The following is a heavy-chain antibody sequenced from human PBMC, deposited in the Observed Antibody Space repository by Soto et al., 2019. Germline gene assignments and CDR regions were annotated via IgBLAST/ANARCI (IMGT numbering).Heavy chain of an antibody. CDR2: IKTSAGGGAT. V-gene: IGHV3-15*07. CDR3: TTGSVEGI. D-gene: IGHD2-15*01. J-gene: IGHJ6*02. CDR1: GFSFNEAW. Sequence: EVQLVESAGGLVKPGGSLRLSCVASGFSFNEAWMNWVRQAPGEGLEWVGGIKTSAGGGATDYAAPVQGRFTISRDDSKHALYLHMNSLRSEDTAIYYCTTGSVEGIWGQGTTVTVSS.